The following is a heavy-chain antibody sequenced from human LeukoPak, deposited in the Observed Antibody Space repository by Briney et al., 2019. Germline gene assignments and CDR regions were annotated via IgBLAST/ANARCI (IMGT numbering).Heavy chain of an antibody. Sequence: SETLSLTCAVSGGSISSYYWSWIRQPPGKGLEWIGYIYYSGNTNYNPSLKSRVTISVDTSKNQFSLNLNSVTAADTAVYYCAGSSWSDAFDIWGQGTMVTVSS. V-gene: IGHV4-59*01. CDR3: AGSSWSDAFDI. J-gene: IGHJ3*02. CDR2: IYYSGNT. D-gene: IGHD6-13*01. CDR1: GGSISSYY.